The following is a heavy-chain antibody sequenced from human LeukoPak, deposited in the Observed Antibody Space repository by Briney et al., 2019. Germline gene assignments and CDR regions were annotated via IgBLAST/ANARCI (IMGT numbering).Heavy chain of an antibody. CDR2: ISYDGSNK. CDR1: GFTFSSYA. Sequence: PGGSLRLSCAASGFTFSSYAMPWVRQAPGKGLEWVAVISYDGSNKYYADSVKGRFTISRDNSKNTLYLQMNSLRAEDTAVYYCARDKRLDYWGQGTLVTVSS. CDR3: ARDKRLDY. V-gene: IGHV3-30-3*01. J-gene: IGHJ4*02.